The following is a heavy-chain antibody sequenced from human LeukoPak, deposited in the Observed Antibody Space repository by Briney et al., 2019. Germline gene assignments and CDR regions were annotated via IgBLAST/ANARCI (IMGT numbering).Heavy chain of an antibody. V-gene: IGHV4-34*10. D-gene: IGHD1-1*01. J-gene: IGHJ4*02. CDR1: GGSFSGYY. CDR2: INHSGST. CDR3: ARYVPVRTGTTRASFDY. Sequence: SETLSLTCAVYGGSFSGYYWSWIRQPPGKGLEWIGEINHSGSTNCDPSLKSRISMSIDTSKSQFSLNLRSVTAADTAVYYCARYVPVRTGTTRASFDYWGQGTLVTVSS.